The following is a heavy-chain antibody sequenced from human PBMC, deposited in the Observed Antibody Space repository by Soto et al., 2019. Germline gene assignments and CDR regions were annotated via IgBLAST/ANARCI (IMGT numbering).Heavy chain of an antibody. CDR1: GGSISSYY. Sequence: PSETLSLTCTVSGGSISSYYWSWIRQPPGKGLEWIGYIYYSGSTNYNPSLKSRVTISVDTSKNQFSLKLSSVTAADTAVYYCARHILSGDLDYWGQGTLVTVSS. D-gene: IGHD4-17*01. J-gene: IGHJ4*02. CDR2: IYYSGST. CDR3: ARHILSGDLDY. V-gene: IGHV4-59*08.